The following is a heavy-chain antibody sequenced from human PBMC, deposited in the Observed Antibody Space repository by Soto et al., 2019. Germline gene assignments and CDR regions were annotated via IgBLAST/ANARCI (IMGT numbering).Heavy chain of an antibody. CDR3: AKGYSSGWYWFDY. V-gene: IGHV3-23*01. CDR2: ISGSGGNT. J-gene: IGHJ4*02. Sequence: EVQLLESGGGLVQPGGSLRLSCAASGFTFSSYAMNWVRQAPGKGLEWVSAISGSGGNTYYADSVKGRFTISRDNSKNTLYLHMNSLRAEDTAVYYCAKGYSSGWYWFDYWGQGTLVTVSS. CDR1: GFTFSSYA. D-gene: IGHD6-19*01.